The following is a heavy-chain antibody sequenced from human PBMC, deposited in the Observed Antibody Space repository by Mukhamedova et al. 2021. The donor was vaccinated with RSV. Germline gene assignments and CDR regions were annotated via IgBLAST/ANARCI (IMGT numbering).Heavy chain of an antibody. CDR3: ARARISIFGGVIKRRGWFDP. D-gene: IGHD3-3*01. CDR2: INHSGST. Sequence: GEINHSGSTNYNPSLKSRVTISVDTSKNQFSLKLSSVTAADTAVYYCARARISIFGGVIKRRGWFDPWGLGTLVTVSS. V-gene: IGHV4-34*01. J-gene: IGHJ5*02.